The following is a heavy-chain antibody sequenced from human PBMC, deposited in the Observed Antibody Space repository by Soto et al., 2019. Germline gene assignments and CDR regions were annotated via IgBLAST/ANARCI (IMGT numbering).Heavy chain of an antibody. J-gene: IGHJ4*02. CDR3: AKDGIRKDDY. Sequence: GGSLRLSCSASGFSISDYAMSWVRQAPGKGLEWVSSISDDGTKTFYADSVKGRFAISRDTSKNTVYMQMNKLRAEDAALYYCAKDGIRKDDYWGQGTVVTVSS. V-gene: IGHV3-23*01. CDR2: ISDDGTKT. CDR1: GFSISDYA.